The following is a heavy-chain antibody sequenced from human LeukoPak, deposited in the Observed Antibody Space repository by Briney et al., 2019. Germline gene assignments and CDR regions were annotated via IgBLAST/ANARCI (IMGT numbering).Heavy chain of an antibody. J-gene: IGHJ4*02. CDR1: GGTFSSYA. V-gene: IGHV1-69*04. CDR2: IIPILGIA. D-gene: IGHD3-10*01. Sequence: SVKVSCKASGGTFSSYAISWLRQAPGQGLEWMGRIIPILGIANYAQKFQGRVTITADKSTSTAYMELSSLRSEDTAEYYCARGVSMVRGVFPDYFDYWGQGTLVTVSS. CDR3: ARGVSMVRGVFPDYFDY.